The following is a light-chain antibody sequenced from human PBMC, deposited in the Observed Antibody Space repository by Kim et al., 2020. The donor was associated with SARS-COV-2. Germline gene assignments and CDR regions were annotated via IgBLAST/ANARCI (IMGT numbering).Light chain of an antibody. CDR3: QQYDSHPYT. J-gene: IGKJ2*01. Sequence: DIQMTQSPSTLSASVGDRVTITCRASQSVSSWLAWYQQKPGKAPKLLIYNASTLEGGVPSRFSGRGSGTEFTLTINSLQPDDFATYSGQQYDSHPYTFGQGTKLEI. CDR2: NAS. V-gene: IGKV1-5*03. CDR1: QSVSSW.